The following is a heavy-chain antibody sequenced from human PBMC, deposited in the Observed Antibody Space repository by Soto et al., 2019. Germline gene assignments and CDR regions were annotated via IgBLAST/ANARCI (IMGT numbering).Heavy chain of an antibody. V-gene: IGHV1-46*01. Sequence: ASVKVSCKASGYTFTSYYMHWVRQAPGQGLEWMGIINPSGGSTSYAQKIQGRVTMTTDTSTSTVYMELRSLRSDDTAVYYCARVGGDYGDYYYYGMDVWGQGTTVTVSS. D-gene: IGHD4-17*01. J-gene: IGHJ6*02. CDR2: INPSGGST. CDR1: GYTFTSYY. CDR3: ARVGGDYGDYYYYGMDV.